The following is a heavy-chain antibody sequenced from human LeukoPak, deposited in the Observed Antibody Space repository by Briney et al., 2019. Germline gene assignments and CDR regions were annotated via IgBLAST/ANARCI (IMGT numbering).Heavy chain of an antibody. J-gene: IGHJ4*02. V-gene: IGHV4-4*07. CDR1: GGSISSYY. CDR3: ASSFIDGSNWSAFDY. Sequence: ASETLSLTCTVSGGSISSYYWSWIRQPAGKGLEWIGRIYTSGSTNYNPSLKSRVTMSVDTSKNQFSLKLSSVTAADTSVYYCASSFIDGSNWSAFDYWGQGTLVTVSS. D-gene: IGHD5-24*01. CDR2: IYTSGST.